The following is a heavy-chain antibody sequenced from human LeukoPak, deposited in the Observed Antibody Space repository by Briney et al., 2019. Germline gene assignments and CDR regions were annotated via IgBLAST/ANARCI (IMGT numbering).Heavy chain of an antibody. CDR1: GFTFRSNW. J-gene: IGHJ4*02. V-gene: IGHV3-7*01. CDR3: ARDKSGSCDD. CDR2: INQDGSEK. D-gene: IGHD1-26*01. Sequence: GGSLRLSCGASGFTFRSNWMSWVRQIPGKGLEWVATINQDGSEKYYVDSVKGRFTISRDNAKSSLYLQMNNLRAEDTAVYYCARDKSGSCDDWGQGTLVIVSS.